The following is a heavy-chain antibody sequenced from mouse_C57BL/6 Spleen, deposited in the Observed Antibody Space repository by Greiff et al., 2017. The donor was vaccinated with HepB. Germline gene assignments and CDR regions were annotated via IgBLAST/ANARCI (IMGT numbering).Heavy chain of an antibody. V-gene: IGHV1-62-2*01. CDR3: ARHPSDSSGYPYYFAY. D-gene: IGHD3-2*02. Sequence: QVQLQQSGAELVKPGASVKLSCKASGYTFTEYTIHWVKQRSGQGLEWIGWFYPGSGSIKYNEKFKDKATLTADKSSSTVYMELSRLTSEDSAVYFCARHPSDSSGYPYYFAYWGQGTTLTVSS. CDR2: FYPGSGSI. J-gene: IGHJ2*01. CDR1: GYTFTEYT.